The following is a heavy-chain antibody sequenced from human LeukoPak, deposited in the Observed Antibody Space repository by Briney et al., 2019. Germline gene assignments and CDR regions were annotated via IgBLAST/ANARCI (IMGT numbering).Heavy chain of an antibody. V-gene: IGHV4-59*01. CDR3: ARGWYSSGWYDY. J-gene: IGHJ4*02. CDR1: GGSISSYY. CDR2: IYYSGST. Sequence: SETLSLTCTVSGGSISSYYWSWIRQPPGKGLEWIGYIYYSGSTNYNPSLKSRVTISVDTSKNQFSLKLSSVAAADTAVYYCARGWYSSGWYDYWGQGTLVTVSS. D-gene: IGHD6-19*01.